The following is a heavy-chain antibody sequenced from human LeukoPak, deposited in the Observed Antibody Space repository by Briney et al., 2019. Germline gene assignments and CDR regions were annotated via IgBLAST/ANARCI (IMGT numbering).Heavy chain of an antibody. Sequence: PGGSLRLSCAASGLTFSDYYMSWIRQAPRKGLEWVSYISSSGSTIYYADSVKGRFTISRDNSKNTLYLQMNSLGAEDTAVYYCARYLSRARAFDYWGQGTLVTVSS. CDR1: GLTFSDYY. CDR3: ARYLSRARAFDY. V-gene: IGHV3-11*01. D-gene: IGHD2/OR15-2a*01. CDR2: ISSSGSTI. J-gene: IGHJ4*02.